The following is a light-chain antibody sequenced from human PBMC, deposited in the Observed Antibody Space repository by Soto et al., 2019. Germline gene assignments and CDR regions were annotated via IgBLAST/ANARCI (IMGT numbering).Light chain of an antibody. Sequence: QSALTQPASVSGSPGQSITFSCTGTSSDVGGYNYVCWYQHHPGKALKLIIYDVTNRPSGVSNRFSGSKSGNTASLTISGLQAEDEADYYCSSYTRDRTIIFGGGTKLTVL. CDR3: SSYTRDRTII. CDR1: SSDVGGYNY. V-gene: IGLV2-14*03. J-gene: IGLJ2*01. CDR2: DVT.